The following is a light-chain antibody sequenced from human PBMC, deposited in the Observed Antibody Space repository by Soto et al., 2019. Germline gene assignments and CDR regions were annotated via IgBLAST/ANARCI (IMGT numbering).Light chain of an antibody. CDR1: QTISSW. J-gene: IGKJ1*01. CDR2: KAS. CDR3: QHDNSYSEA. V-gene: IGKV1-5*03. Sequence: DIQITQYNYTLSGSVGDRVTITCRASQTISSWLAWYQQKPGKAPKLLIYKASTLKSGVPSRFSGSGSGTEFTLTISSLQPDDFATYYCQHDNSYSEAFGQGTKVDVK.